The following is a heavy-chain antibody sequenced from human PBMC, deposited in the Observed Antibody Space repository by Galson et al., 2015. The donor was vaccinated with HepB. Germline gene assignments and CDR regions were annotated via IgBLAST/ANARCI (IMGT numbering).Heavy chain of an antibody. CDR2: INPNSGDT. V-gene: IGHV1-2*02. D-gene: IGHD7-27*01. J-gene: IGHJ3*02. CDR1: GYTFSGYY. CDR3: ARDPNWAHDAFDI. Sequence: SVKVSCKASGYTFSGYYMLWVRQAPGQGLEWMGWINPNSGDTNYAQKFQGRVTMTSETSISTAFMELSRLRSDDTAVYYCARDPNWAHDAFDIWGQGTMVTVSS.